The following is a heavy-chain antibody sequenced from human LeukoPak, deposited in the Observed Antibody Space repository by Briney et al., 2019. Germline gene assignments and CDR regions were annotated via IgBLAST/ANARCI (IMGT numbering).Heavy chain of an antibody. V-gene: IGHV4-39*01. Sequence: SETLSLTCTVSGGSISSSSYYWGWIRQPPGKGLEWIGSIYYSGGTYYNPSLKSRVTISVDTSKNQFSLKLSSVTAADTAVYYCARRGVYAKHYFDYWGQGTLVTVSS. CDR2: IYYSGGT. D-gene: IGHD2-8*01. CDR3: ARRGVYAKHYFDY. CDR1: GGSISSSSYY. J-gene: IGHJ4*02.